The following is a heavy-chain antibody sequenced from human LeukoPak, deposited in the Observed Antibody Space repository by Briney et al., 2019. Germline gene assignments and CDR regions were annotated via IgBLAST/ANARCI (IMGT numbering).Heavy chain of an antibody. CDR1: GFTFSSYG. CDR2: IWYDGSNK. CDR3: ARDSSGWYYFDY. J-gene: IGHJ4*02. D-gene: IGHD6-19*01. V-gene: IGHV3-33*01. Sequence: GGSLRLSCAASGFTFSSYGMHWVRQAPGKGLEWVAVIWYDGSNKYYADSMKGRFTISRDNSKNTLYLQMNSLRAEDTAVYYCARDSSGWYYFDYWGQGTLVTVSS.